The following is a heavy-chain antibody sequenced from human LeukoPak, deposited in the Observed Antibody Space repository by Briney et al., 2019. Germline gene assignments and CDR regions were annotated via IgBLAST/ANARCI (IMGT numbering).Heavy chain of an antibody. D-gene: IGHD3-3*01. Sequence: GGSLSLSCAASGFTISSYSMNWVRPAPGKGQEWVSSISSSSSYIYYAYSVKGRITITSDNAKNSLYLQMNSLRAEDTAVYYCAREGFGRGYDVGYLYNWFDPWGQGTLVTVSS. J-gene: IGHJ5*02. CDR3: AREGFGRGYDVGYLYNWFDP. CDR1: GFTISSYS. V-gene: IGHV3-21*01. CDR2: ISSSSSYI.